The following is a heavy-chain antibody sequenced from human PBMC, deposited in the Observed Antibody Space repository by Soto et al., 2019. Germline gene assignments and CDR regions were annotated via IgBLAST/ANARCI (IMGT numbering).Heavy chain of an antibody. CDR1: GFTFTSHA. D-gene: IGHD3-3*01. V-gene: IGHV3-30*03. CDR3: ARVDPGAQYYDFWSGYYPFDY. CDR2: ISYDEIDK. Sequence: LRLSCGASGFTFTSHAMHWVRQTPGKGLEWVAAISYDEIDKKYATSVKGRFTVSRDNVRNTLSLQMNSLRSEDTAVYYCARVDPGAQYYDFWSGYYPFDYWGQGTLVTVSS. J-gene: IGHJ4*02.